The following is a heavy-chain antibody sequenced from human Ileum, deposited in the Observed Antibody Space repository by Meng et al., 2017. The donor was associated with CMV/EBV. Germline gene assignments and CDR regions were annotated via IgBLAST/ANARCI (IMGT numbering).Heavy chain of an antibody. V-gene: IGHV4-59*01. CDR2: IYYSGST. D-gene: IGHD3-3*01. Sequence: SETLSLTCTVSGGSISSYYWSWIRQPPGKGLEWIGYIYYSGSTNYNPSLKSRVTISVDTSKNQFSLKLSSVTAADTAVYYCARGGDFWSGYGFDYWGQGTLVTVSS. CDR3: ARGGDFWSGYGFDY. CDR1: GGSISSYY. J-gene: IGHJ4*02.